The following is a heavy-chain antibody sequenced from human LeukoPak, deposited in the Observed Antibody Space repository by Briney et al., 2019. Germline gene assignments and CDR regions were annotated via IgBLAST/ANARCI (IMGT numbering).Heavy chain of an antibody. CDR1: GFTFSSYG. J-gene: IGHJ5*02. CDR2: IWYDGSNK. CDR3: ARGKRNWFDP. D-gene: IGHD4-23*01. V-gene: IGHV3-33*01. Sequence: HPGGSLRLSCAASGFTFSSYGMHWVRQAPGKGLEGVAVIWYDGSNKYYADSVKGRFTISRDNSKNTLYLQMNSLRAEDTAVYYCARGKRNWFDPWGQGTLVTVSS.